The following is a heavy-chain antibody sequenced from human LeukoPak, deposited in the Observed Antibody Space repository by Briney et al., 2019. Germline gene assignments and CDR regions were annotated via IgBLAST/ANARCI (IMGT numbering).Heavy chain of an antibody. J-gene: IGHJ6*02. D-gene: IGHD1-7*01. CDR1: GFTFSSYW. CDR3: ARETPINWNYGLLNYYGMTS. CDR2: INSDGSST. V-gene: IGHV3-74*01. Sequence: PGGSLRLSCAASGFTFSSYWMHWVRQAPGKGLVWVSRINSDGSSTSYADSVKGRFTISRDNAKNTLYLQMNSLRAEDTAVYYCARETPINWNYGLLNYYGMTSGAKGPRSPSP.